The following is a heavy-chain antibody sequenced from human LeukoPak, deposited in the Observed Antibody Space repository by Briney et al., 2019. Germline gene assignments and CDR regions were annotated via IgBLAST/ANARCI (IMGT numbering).Heavy chain of an antibody. V-gene: IGHV4-39*07. J-gene: IGHJ4*02. CDR2: IYYSGST. CDR1: GGSISSSSYY. D-gene: IGHD6-19*01. CDR3: ARDLHGWYDY. Sequence: SETLSLTCTVSGGSISSSSYYWGWIRQPPGKGLEWIGSIYYSGSTYYNPSLKSRVTISVDTSKNQFSLKLSSVTAADTAVYYCARDLHGWYDYWGQGTLVTVSS.